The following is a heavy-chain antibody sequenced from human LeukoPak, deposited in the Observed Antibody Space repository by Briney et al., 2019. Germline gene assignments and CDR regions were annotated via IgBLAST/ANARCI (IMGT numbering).Heavy chain of an antibody. CDR3: ASVREGLLGSWYFDL. CDR2: ISSSSSYI. CDR1: GFTFSSYS. V-gene: IGHV3-21*01. J-gene: IGHJ2*01. Sequence: PGGSLRLSCAASGFTFSSYSMNWVRQAPGKGLEWVSSISSSSSYIYYADSVKGRFTISRDNAKNSLYLQMNSLRAEDTAVYYCASVREGLLGSWYFDLWGRGTLVTVSS. D-gene: IGHD1-26*01.